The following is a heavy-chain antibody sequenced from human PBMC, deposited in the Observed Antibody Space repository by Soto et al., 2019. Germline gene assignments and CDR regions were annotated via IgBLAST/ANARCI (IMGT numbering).Heavy chain of an antibody. V-gene: IGHV1-18*01. CDR1: GYTFTSYG. CDR2: ISAYNGNT. D-gene: IGHD1-26*01. Sequence: VASVKVSCKASGYTFTSYGISWVRQAPGQGLEWMGWISAYNGNTNYAQKLQGRVTMTTDTSTSTAYMELRSLRSDDTAVYYCASTAGARKVWAYFDYWGQGTLVTVSS. J-gene: IGHJ4*02. CDR3: ASTAGARKVWAYFDY.